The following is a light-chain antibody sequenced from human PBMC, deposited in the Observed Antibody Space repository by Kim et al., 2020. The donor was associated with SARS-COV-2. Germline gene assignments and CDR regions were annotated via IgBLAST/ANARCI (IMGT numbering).Light chain of an antibody. CDR1: QLVHINY. Sequence: PGQTAPLSCRASQLVHINYLAWCRQRRGQPPTRLIYGGTRRATGVTHRFRGSGSGADFSLPISGLEPADFAVYYCQQYGSPPPLTFGGGTKVDIK. CDR2: GGT. CDR3: QQYGSPPPLT. V-gene: IGKV3-20*01. J-gene: IGKJ4*02.